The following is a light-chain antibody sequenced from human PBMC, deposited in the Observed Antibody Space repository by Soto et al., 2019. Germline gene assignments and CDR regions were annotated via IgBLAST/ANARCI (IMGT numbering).Light chain of an antibody. CDR1: QTVLSSSNNENF. Sequence: DIVMTQSPDSLAVSLGERATINCKSSQTVLSSSNNENFLAWYQQKPGQPPKLLIYWASTRESGVPDRFSGSGSGTDFTLTISSLQSEDFAVYYCQQYNNWPPWTFGQGTKVDIK. J-gene: IGKJ1*01. CDR2: WAS. CDR3: QQYNNWPPWT. V-gene: IGKV4-1*01.